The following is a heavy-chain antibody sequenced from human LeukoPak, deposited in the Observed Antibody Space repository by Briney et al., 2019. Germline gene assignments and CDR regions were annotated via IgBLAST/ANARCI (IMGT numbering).Heavy chain of an antibody. J-gene: IGHJ5*02. CDR3: ERESA. V-gene: IGHV1-69*05. CDR1: GGTFSSYA. CDR2: IIPIFGTA. Sequence: ASVEVSCKASGGTFSSYAISWVRQARGQGLEWMGRIIPIFGTANYAQKFHGRVTITTDESTSTAYMELSSLRSEDTAAYYCERESAWGQGTLVTVSS.